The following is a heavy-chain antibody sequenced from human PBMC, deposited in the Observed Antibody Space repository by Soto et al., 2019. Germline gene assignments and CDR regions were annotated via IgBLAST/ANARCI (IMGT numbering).Heavy chain of an antibody. D-gene: IGHD2-15*01. V-gene: IGHV4-39*01. CDR3: ARLFGVVVVVAAPPQRPPISYGMDV. CDR1: PGSISTSRYH. Sequence: SPKLSLTCTVSPGSISTSRYHWGCLLHPQGKWMECFGSIYYSGSTYYNPSLKSRVTISVDTSKNQFSLKLSSVTAADTAVYYCARLFGVVVVVAAPPQRPPISYGMDVWGQGTTVT. J-gene: IGHJ6*02. CDR2: IYYSGST.